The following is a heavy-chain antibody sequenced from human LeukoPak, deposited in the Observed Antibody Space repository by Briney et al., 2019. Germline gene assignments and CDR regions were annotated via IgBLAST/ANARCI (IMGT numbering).Heavy chain of an antibody. CDR2: IRQVSGDT. CDR3: ARGLAVSRMARISDN. CDR1: GLIFSAYW. J-gene: IGHJ4*02. D-gene: IGHD2-8*01. Sequence: SGGSRRLSCAASGLIFSAYWMNWVRPAPGKGREWVANIRQVSGDTRHVDSVRGRFTISRDNSQNSLYLQMNSLRVEDTAVYYCARGLAVSRMARISDNWGQGTLVTVSS. V-gene: IGHV3-7*01.